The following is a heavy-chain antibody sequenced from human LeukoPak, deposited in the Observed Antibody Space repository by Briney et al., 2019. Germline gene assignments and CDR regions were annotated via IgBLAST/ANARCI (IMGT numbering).Heavy chain of an antibody. V-gene: IGHV4-59*03. CDR1: GGSLSTYY. Sequence: KPSETLSLTCTVSGGSLSTYYWSWIRQPPGKGLEWIGYINYSGSNNYNPSLKSRVTMSVDTSKNQFFLRLTSVTAADTAVYYCATVLVVTGRSAFDIWGQGTMVTVSS. D-gene: IGHD1-1*01. CDR3: ATVLVVTGRSAFDI. CDR2: INYSGSN. J-gene: IGHJ3*02.